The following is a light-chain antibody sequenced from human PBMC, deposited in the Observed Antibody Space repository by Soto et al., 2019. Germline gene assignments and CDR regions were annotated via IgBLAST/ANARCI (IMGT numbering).Light chain of an antibody. J-gene: IGKJ2*01. V-gene: IGKV1-39*01. CDR1: ETISSNY. CDR3: QQSFETPYT. CDR2: AAS. Sequence: DIQMNQSPSSLSASVGDRVSITCRASETISSNYLNWYQQKPGKAPKLLVYAASILHAGVPSRFTGSGFDTDFTLTFSSLQPEDFAMYYCQQSFETPYTFGQGTKVEI.